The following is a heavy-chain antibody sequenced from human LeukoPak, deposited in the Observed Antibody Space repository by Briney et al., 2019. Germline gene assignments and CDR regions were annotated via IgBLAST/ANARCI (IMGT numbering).Heavy chain of an antibody. J-gene: IGHJ4*02. CDR2: ISGSGGST. CDR3: AKSATVTFGGVIVPSDY. Sequence: GGSLRLSCTTSGFTFNNYAMSWVRRVPGKGLEWVSGISGSGGSTFYADSVEGRFTISRDNFKNTLYLQMSSLRVGDTAVYYCAKSATVTFGGVIVPSDYWGQGTLVTVSS. D-gene: IGHD3-16*02. V-gene: IGHV3-23*01. CDR1: GFTFNNYA.